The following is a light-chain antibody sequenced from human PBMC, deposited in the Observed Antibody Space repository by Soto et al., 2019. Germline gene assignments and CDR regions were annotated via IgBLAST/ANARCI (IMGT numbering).Light chain of an antibody. Sequence: DVQMTQSPSSLSASVGDRVIITCRASQDISTWLAWYQQKPGKAPKLLIYAASSLQGGVPSRFSGRESGTDFTPTISTLQPEDFATYYCQKTNSPPRPFGPGPKV. CDR2: AAS. V-gene: IGKV1-12*01. CDR3: QKTNSPPRP. J-gene: IGKJ1*01. CDR1: QDISTW.